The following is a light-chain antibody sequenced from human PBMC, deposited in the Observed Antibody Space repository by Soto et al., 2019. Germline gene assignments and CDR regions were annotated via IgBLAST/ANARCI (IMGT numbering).Light chain of an antibody. Sequence: DIQMTPSPSTLSASVVYIVTITFRASQSINSWLALYQQKPGKAPKLLIYDASNLESGVPSRFSGSGSGTEFTLTISSLQPVDFATYYCKQYNSFWTCGQGTKVDIK. CDR3: KQYNSFWT. CDR2: DAS. CDR1: QSINSW. J-gene: IGKJ1*01. V-gene: IGKV1-5*01.